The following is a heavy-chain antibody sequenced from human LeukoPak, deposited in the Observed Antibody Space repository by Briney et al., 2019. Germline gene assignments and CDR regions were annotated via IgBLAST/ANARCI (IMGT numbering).Heavy chain of an antibody. Sequence: PGRSLRLSCAASGFTFSAFWMHWVRQAPGKGLEWVSAISGSGGSTYYADSVKGRFTISRDNSKNTLYLHMNSLRAGDTAVYYCAKGDSSAFTYYFDYWGQGSLVTVSS. CDR3: AKGDSSAFTYYFDY. CDR1: GFTFSAFW. V-gene: IGHV3-23*01. CDR2: ISGSGGST. D-gene: IGHD3-22*01. J-gene: IGHJ4*02.